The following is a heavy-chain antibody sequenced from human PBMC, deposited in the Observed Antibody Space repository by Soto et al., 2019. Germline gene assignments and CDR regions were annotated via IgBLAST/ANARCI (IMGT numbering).Heavy chain of an antibody. V-gene: IGHV3-74*01. Sequence: GGSRRLACAASGFTFSKDFVEWVRQVAGEGLVWVAGMRGDGKTISYADSGKGRFTISRDNAKNTIYLQMNSLRVEDTAVYYCARHYVTGTAGLDPWDQGTLVAXSS. J-gene: IGHJ5*02. CDR3: ARHYVTGTAGLDP. CDR1: GFTFSKDF. D-gene: IGHD1-1*01. CDR2: MRGDGKTI.